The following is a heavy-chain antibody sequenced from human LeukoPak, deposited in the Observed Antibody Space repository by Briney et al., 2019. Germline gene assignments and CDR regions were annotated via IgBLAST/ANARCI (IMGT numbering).Heavy chain of an antibody. D-gene: IGHD3-10*01. CDR2: IIPIFGTA. J-gene: IGHJ3*02. CDR1: GGTFSNYD. CDR3: ARNLWFGESSDAFDM. Sequence: SVKVSCKASGGTFSNYDISWVRQAPGQGLEWMGGIIPIFGTANYAQKFQGRVTITADESTSTAYMDMSSLRSDDTAVYYCARNLWFGESSDAFDMWGQGTMVTVSS. V-gene: IGHV1-69*13.